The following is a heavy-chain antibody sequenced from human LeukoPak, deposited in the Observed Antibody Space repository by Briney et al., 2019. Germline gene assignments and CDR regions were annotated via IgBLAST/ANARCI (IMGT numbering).Heavy chain of an antibody. D-gene: IGHD3-3*01. Sequence: SETLSLTCTVSGGSISSYYWSWIRQPAGKGLEWIGRIYTSGSTYYNPSLKSRVTISVDTSKNQFSLKLSSVTAADTAVYYCANSILRGFLGWSDYWGQGTLVTVSS. CDR2: IYTSGST. CDR1: GGSISSYY. V-gene: IGHV4-4*07. J-gene: IGHJ4*02. CDR3: ANSILRGFLGWSDY.